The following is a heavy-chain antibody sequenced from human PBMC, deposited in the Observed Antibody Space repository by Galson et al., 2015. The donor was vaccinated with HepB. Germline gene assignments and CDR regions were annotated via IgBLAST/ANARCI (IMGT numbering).Heavy chain of an antibody. D-gene: IGHD5-18*01. CDR1: GFTFSNYA. V-gene: IGHV3-30-3*01. CDR2: ISHDGYNK. Sequence: SLRLSCAASGFTFSNYAMDWVRQAPGKGLEWVAIISHDGYNKYYADSVKGRFTISRDNAKNTLFMQLNSLRGEDTAVYYCASDRDRGGYSYRDYWGQGTLVTVSS. CDR3: ASDRDRGGYSYRDY. J-gene: IGHJ4*02.